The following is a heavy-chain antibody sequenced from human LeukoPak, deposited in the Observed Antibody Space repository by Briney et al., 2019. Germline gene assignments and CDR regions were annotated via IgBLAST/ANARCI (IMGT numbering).Heavy chain of an antibody. Sequence: GGSLRLSCAASGFTFSSYGMHWVRQAPGKGLEWVAFIRYDGSNKYYADSVKGRFTISRDNSKNTLYLQMNSLRAEDTAVYYCAKDRLLATIPVLDYWGQGTLVTVSS. CDR3: AKDRLLATIPVLDY. CDR1: GFTFSSYG. D-gene: IGHD5-24*01. CDR2: IRYDGSNK. J-gene: IGHJ4*02. V-gene: IGHV3-30*02.